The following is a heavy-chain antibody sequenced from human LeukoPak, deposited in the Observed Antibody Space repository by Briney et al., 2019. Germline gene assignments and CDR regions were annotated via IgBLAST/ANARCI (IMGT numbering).Heavy chain of an antibody. V-gene: IGHV3-7*01. CDR2: IKQDGSEK. Sequence: GGSLRLSCAASGFTFSNYWMGWVRQAPGKGLEWVANIKQDGSEKRYVDPVEGRFTISRDNAKNSLYLQMSSLRAEDTGVYYCVRAPSTNEWRCMDYWGQGTLVTVSS. CDR3: VRAPSTNEWRCMDY. CDR1: GFTFSNYW. J-gene: IGHJ4*02. D-gene: IGHD2-8*02.